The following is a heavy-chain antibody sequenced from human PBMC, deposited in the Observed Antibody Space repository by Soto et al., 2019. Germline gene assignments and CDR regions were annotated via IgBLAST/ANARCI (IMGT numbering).Heavy chain of an antibody. CDR1: GDSLSGYA. V-gene: IGHV4-4*07. CDR2: IYSSGST. CDR3: AREYSYHFDP. J-gene: IGHJ5*02. D-gene: IGHD5-18*01. Sequence: PSATLSLTCSGSGDSLSGYAWTWIRQPAGKGLEWIGRIYSSGSTDYNPSLKSRVIMSVDTSKNQFSLKLTSVTAADTAVYYCAREYSYHFDPWGQGTLVTVSS.